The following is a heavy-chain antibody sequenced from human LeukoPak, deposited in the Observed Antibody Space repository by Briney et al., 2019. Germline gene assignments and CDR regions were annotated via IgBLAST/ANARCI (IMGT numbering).Heavy chain of an antibody. CDR2: ISGSGGST. Sequence: PGGSLRLSCAATGFTLSSYAMSWVRKAPGKGLEWVSAISGSGGSTYYADSVKGRFTISRDNSKNTLYLQMNSLRAEDTAVYYCAKDRMKSRTAAADHPFDYWGQGTLVTVSS. J-gene: IGHJ4*02. CDR1: GFTLSSYA. CDR3: AKDRMKSRTAAADHPFDY. D-gene: IGHD6-13*01. V-gene: IGHV3-23*01.